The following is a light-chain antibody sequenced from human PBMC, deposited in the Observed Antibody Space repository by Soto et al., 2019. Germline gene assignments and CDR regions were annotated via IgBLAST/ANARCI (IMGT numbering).Light chain of an antibody. Sequence: DIVMTQSPDSLAVSLGERATINCKSSQRIFYSSNNNNYLAWYQHKPGHPPKLLIYWASSRASGVPDRFSGSGSGTDFTRTISSLQAEDVAVYYCQQYYSTPRTFGGGTKVEIK. CDR1: QRIFYSSNNNNY. V-gene: IGKV4-1*01. CDR2: WAS. CDR3: QQYYSTPRT. J-gene: IGKJ4*01.